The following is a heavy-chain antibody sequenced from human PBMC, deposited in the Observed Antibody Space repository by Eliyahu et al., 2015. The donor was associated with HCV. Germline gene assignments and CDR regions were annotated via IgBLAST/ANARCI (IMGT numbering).Heavy chain of an antibody. Sequence: QVQLVXSGGGVVQPGRSLRLSCAASGFTFNDYGMHWVRQAPGKGLEWVAVIWYDGSKKYYADSVKGRFTISRDNSKNTLYLEMNSLRGEDTAVYHCARVWAENSGMDVWGQGTTVTVSS. CDR1: GFTFNDYG. J-gene: IGHJ6*02. D-gene: IGHD2/OR15-2a*01. CDR2: IWYDGSKK. V-gene: IGHV3-33*01. CDR3: ARVWAENSGMDV.